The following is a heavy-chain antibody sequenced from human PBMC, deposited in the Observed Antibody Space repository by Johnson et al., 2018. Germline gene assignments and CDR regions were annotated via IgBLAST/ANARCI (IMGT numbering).Heavy chain of an antibody. Sequence: VQLVQSGGGIVQPGRSLRLSCVASGFTFDDHAMHWVRQVPGQGLEWISYISWNGVRTNYADSVKGRVSISRDNDKKSTFLQMTSLRHDDPALYDCVKDIAAAGHDASDKWGRGTMVILSS. CDR2: ISWNGVRT. CDR1: GFTFDDHA. CDR3: VKDIAAAGHDASDK. D-gene: IGHD6-13*01. J-gene: IGHJ3*02. V-gene: IGHV3-9*01.